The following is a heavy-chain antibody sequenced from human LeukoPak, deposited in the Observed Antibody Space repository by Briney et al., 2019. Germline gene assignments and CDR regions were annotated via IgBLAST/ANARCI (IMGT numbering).Heavy chain of an antibody. D-gene: IGHD6-19*01. CDR2: ISYSGDT. CDR1: ADSISNYY. CDR3: ASLDSSGWYIDY. Sequence: SETLSLTCRVSADSISNYYWSWLRQPPGRGLEWIACISYSGDTNYDTSLKSRVTISIDTSKTQFSLKLSSVTAADTAVYYCASLDSSGWYIDYWGQGTLVTVSS. V-gene: IGHV4-59*08. J-gene: IGHJ4*02.